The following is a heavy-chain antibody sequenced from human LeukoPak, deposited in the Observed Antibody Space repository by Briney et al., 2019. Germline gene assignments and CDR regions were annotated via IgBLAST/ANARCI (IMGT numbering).Heavy chain of an antibody. CDR2: IYHSGST. CDR3: RRDCSSTSCHVVYFDY. D-gene: IGHD2-2*01. CDR1: GGSISSSNW. V-gene: IGHV4-4*02. J-gene: IGHJ4*02. Sequence: KASETLSLTCAVSGGSISSSNWWSWVRQPPGKGLEWIGEIYHSGSTYYNPSLKSRVTISVDTSKNQFSLKLSSVTAADTAVSRSRRDCSSTSCHVVYFDYWGQGTLVTVSS.